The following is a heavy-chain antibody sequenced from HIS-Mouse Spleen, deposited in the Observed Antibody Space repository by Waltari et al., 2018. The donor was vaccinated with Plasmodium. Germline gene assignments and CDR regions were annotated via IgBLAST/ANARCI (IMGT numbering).Heavy chain of an antibody. V-gene: IGHV4-34*01. Sequence: QVQLQQWGAGLLKPSETLSLTCAVYGGSFSGYYLLWLRQPPGKGLEWIGEINHSGSTNYNPSLKSRVTISVDTSKNQFSLKLSSVTAADTAVYYCARVTSSGVYWYFDLWGRGTLVTVSS. CDR1: GGSFSGYY. CDR2: INHSGST. D-gene: IGHD3-3*01. J-gene: IGHJ2*01. CDR3: ARVTSSGVYWYFDL.